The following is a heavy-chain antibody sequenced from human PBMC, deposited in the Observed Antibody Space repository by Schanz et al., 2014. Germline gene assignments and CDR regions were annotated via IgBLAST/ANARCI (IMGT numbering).Heavy chain of an antibody. CDR1: GFSFSNYG. CDR2: ITYNGGTI. D-gene: IGHD3-10*01. V-gene: IGHV3-48*01. CDR3: VSSGSYSSYAF. J-gene: IGHJ4*02. Sequence: VHLLESGGGLVEPGGSLRLSCAASGFSFSNYGMHWVRQAPGKGLEWISYITYNGGTIYYADSVKGRFTISRDNAENTLFLQMNSLRAEDTAVYHCVSSGSYSSYAFWGQGTLVTVSS.